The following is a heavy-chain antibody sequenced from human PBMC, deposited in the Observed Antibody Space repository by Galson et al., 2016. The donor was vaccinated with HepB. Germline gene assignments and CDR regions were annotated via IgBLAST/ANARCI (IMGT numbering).Heavy chain of an antibody. CDR1: GASISSSSYY. V-gene: IGHV4-30-4*01. D-gene: IGHD3-16*01. J-gene: IGHJ3*02. CDR2: ISYSGST. Sequence: TLSLTCTVSGASISSSSYYWNWIRLPPGKGLEWIGHISYSGSTHYNPSLKSRIAISIDTSNNQFSLKLSSVTAADTAVYYCVRDLRGRFDAFHIWGQGTMVSVSS. CDR3: VRDLRGRFDAFHI.